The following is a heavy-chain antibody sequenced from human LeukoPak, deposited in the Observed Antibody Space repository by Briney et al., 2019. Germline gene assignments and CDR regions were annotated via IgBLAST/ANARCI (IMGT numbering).Heavy chain of an antibody. D-gene: IGHD2-15*01. CDR2: ISSSSSTI. Sequence: QSGGSLRLSCAAAGFTLSSYSMNWVRQAPGKGLEWVSYISSSSSTIYYADSVKGRFTISRDNAKNSLYLQMNSLRAEDTAVYYCARDSHPCSGGSCYPYYYGMDVWGQGTTVTVSS. J-gene: IGHJ6*02. V-gene: IGHV3-48*04. CDR3: ARDSHPCSGGSCYPYYYGMDV. CDR1: GFTLSSYS.